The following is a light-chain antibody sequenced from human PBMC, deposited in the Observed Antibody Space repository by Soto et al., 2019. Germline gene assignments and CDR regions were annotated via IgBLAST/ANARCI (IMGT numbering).Light chain of an antibody. CDR2: RDG. CDR3: AVWDASLTGWV. Sequence: QSALTQPPSASGTPGQSVTISCAGSSSNIGSHYVYWYQHLPGTAPKLLIFRDGQRPSGVPDRFFGSKSGTSASLAISGLRSEDEAHYYCAVWDASLTGWVFGGGTKLTVL. CDR1: SSNIGSHY. J-gene: IGLJ3*02. V-gene: IGLV1-47*01.